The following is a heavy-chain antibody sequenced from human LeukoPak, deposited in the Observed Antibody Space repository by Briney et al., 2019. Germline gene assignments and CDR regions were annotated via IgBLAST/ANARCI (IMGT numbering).Heavy chain of an antibody. D-gene: IGHD6-19*01. J-gene: IGHJ4*02. Sequence: ASVKVSCKASGYTFTGYYMHWVRQAPGQGLEWMGRINPNSGGTNYAQKFQGRVTMTRDTSISTAYMELSSLRSEDTAVYYCARSTAVADFSWYFDYWGQGTLVTVSS. V-gene: IGHV1-2*06. CDR1: GYTFTGYY. CDR3: ARSTAVADFSWYFDY. CDR2: INPNSGGT.